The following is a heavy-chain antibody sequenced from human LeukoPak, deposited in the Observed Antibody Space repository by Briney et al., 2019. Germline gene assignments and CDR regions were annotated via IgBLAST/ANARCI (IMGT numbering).Heavy chain of an antibody. CDR3: ARDQPSTYYDFWSGYYPPSIWFDP. V-gene: IGHV1-2*04. J-gene: IGHJ5*02. D-gene: IGHD3-3*01. Sequence: ASVKVSCKASGYTFTGYYMHWVRQAPGQGLEWMGWINPNSGGTNYAQKFQGWVTMTRDTSISTAYMELSRLRSDDTAVYYCARDQPSTYYDFWSGYYPPSIWFDPWGQGTLVTVSS. CDR1: GYTFTGYY. CDR2: INPNSGGT.